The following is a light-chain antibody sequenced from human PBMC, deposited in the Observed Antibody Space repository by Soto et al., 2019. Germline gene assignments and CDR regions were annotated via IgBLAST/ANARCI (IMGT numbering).Light chain of an antibody. J-gene: IGKJ1*01. CDR1: QSVSGW. V-gene: IGKV1-5*01. CDR3: QHPAHLPGT. Sequence: DIERTPGTSSLSASLVAAFAITCRASQSVSGWLAWYQQKPGEAPKLLIYDASALPRGVPSRFSGSGSGTKFTLAIARLQPADSATHSCQHPAHLPGTFRPGTKVDIK. CDR2: DAS.